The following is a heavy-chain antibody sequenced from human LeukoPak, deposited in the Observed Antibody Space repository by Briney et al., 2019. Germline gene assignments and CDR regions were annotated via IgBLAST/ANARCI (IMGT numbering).Heavy chain of an antibody. CDR3: ARVLGGYYYDSSGYYAGMDY. J-gene: IGHJ4*02. CDR2: ISSSSSYI. D-gene: IGHD3-22*01. CDR1: GFTFSSYS. V-gene: IGHV3-21*01. Sequence: GGSLRLSCAASGFTFSSYSMNWVRQAPGEGLEWVSSISSSSSYIYYADSVKGRFTISRDNAKNSLYLQMNGLRAEDTAVYYCARVLGGYYYDSSGYYAGMDYWGQGTLVTVSS.